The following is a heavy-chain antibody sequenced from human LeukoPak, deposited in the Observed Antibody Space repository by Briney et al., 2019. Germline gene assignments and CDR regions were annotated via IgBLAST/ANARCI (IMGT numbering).Heavy chain of an antibody. CDR1: GFTFSSYW. CDR3: AKPGYDSSGHPLYYFDY. CDR2: INSDGSST. D-gene: IGHD3-22*01. J-gene: IGHJ4*02. Sequence: GGSLRLSCAASGFTFSSYWMHWVRQAPGKGLVWVSRINSDGSSTSYADSVKGRFTISRDNAKNTLYLQMNSLRAEDTAVYYCAKPGYDSSGHPLYYFDYWGQGTLLTVSS. V-gene: IGHV3-74*01.